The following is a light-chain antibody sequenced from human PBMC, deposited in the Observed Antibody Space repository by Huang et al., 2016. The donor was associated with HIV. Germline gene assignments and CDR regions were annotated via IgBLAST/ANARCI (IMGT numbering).Light chain of an antibody. CDR2: AAS. V-gene: IGKV1-39*01. Sequence: IQMTQSPSSLSASVGDRVTITCRASQSISNYLNWYQQKPGKAPKFLIYAASSLQTGVPSRFSGSGSGTDFTLTISSLQPEDFATYYCQQSFSTPQTFGQGTKLEIK. J-gene: IGKJ2*01. CDR1: QSISNY. CDR3: QQSFSTPQT.